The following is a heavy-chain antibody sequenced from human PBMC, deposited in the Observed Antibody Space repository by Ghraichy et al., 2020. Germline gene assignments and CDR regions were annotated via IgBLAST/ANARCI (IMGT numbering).Heavy chain of an antibody. CDR2: ISWDGGST. J-gene: IGHJ4*02. Sequence: GGSLRLSCAASGFTFDDYAMHWVRQAPGKGLEWVSLISWDGGSTYYADSVKGRFTISRDNSKNSLYLQMNSLRAEDTALYYCAKDIAVAGTSRASPVGPDYWGQGTLVTVSS. V-gene: IGHV3-43D*03. D-gene: IGHD6-19*01. CDR1: GFTFDDYA. CDR3: AKDIAVAGTSRASPVGPDY.